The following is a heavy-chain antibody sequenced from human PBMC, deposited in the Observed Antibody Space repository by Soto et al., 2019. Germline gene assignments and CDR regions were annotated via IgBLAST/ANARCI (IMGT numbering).Heavy chain of an antibody. D-gene: IGHD6-13*01. J-gene: IGHJ5*02. CDR1: GGSISSYY. V-gene: IGHV4-59*01. CDR2: IYYSGST. CDR3: ARDQSSSWYWWFDP. Sequence: ETLSLTCTVSGGSISSYYWSWIRQPPGKGLEWIGYIYYSGSTNYNPSLKSRVTISVDTSKNQFSLKLSSVTAADTAVYYCARDQSSSWYWWFDPWGQGTLVTVPS.